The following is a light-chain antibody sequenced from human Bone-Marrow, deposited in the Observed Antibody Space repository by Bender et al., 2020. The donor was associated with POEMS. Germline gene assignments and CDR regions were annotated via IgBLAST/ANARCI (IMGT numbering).Light chain of an antibody. J-gene: IGLJ3*02. V-gene: IGLV3-21*02. Sequence: SYVLTQPPSVSVAPGESATLTCGGNNIGNKAVQCYQKRPGQAPRLAVFDDKERPSVIPERFSGSNSGNTATLTISRVEAGDEADYYCQVWDSSYDHPVFGGGTKLTVL. CDR1: NIGNKA. CDR2: DDK. CDR3: QVWDSSYDHPV.